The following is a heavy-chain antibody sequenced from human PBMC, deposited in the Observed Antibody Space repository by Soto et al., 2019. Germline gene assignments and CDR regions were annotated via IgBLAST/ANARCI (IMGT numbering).Heavy chain of an antibody. V-gene: IGHV3-23*01. CDR2: ITYSGGAT. J-gene: IGHJ5*01. Sequence: PGGSLRLSCAASGFTFSNYDMTWVRQAPGKGLEWVSTITYSGGATYYADSVKGRFTISRDNSRNALYLQMNNLRAEDTAVYYCAKYIGGGGYWYDYWGNGTLVTVS. CDR3: AKYIGGGGYWYDY. CDR1: GFTFSNYD. D-gene: IGHD2-15*01.